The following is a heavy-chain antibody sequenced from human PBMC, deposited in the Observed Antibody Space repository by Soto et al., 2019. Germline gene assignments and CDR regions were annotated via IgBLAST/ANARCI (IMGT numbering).Heavy chain of an antibody. CDR1: GFTFSTFA. Sequence: EVQLLESGGGLAQPGESLRLSCTASGFTFSTFAVSWVRQAPGKGLEWVSTISGHGDNTYYADSVKGRFTISRDNSMNTLFLKMNARRAEDTAMYYCATQAEGRLAPFDYWGQGTLVTVSS. D-gene: IGHD3-10*01. CDR3: ATQAEGRLAPFDY. J-gene: IGHJ4*02. V-gene: IGHV3-23*01. CDR2: ISGHGDNT.